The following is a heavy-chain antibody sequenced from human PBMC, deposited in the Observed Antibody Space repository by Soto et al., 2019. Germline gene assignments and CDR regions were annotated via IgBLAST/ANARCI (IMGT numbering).Heavy chain of an antibody. D-gene: IGHD3-10*01. CDR3: AKKVNSGTGSQYFDY. CDR1: GFPFSIYS. J-gene: IGHJ4*02. Sequence: GGSLRLSCAASGFPFSIYSMSWVRQSPGKGLEWVSGFRTGGDGGTTYYADSVRGRFTISRDNSKNTLFLQMNSLRAEDTAIYYCAKKVNSGTGSQYFDYWGQGTLFTVSS. CDR2: FRTGGDGGTT. V-gene: IGHV3-23*01.